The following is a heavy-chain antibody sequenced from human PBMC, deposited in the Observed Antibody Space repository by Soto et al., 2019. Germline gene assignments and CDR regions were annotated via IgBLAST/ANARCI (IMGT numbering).Heavy chain of an antibody. Sequence: SETLSLTCAVYGGSFSGYYWSWIRQPPGKGLEWIGEINHSGSTNYNPSLKSRVTISVDTSKNQFSLKLSSVTAADTAVYYCARDVAGTRLLWAHGMDNWGQGTPVTVSS. CDR2: INHSGST. J-gene: IGHJ6*02. CDR1: GGSFSGYY. D-gene: IGHD3-10*01. V-gene: IGHV4-34*01. CDR3: ARDVAGTRLLWAHGMDN.